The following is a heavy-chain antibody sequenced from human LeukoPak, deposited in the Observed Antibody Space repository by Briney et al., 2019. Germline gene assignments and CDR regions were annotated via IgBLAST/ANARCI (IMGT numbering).Heavy chain of an antibody. CDR3: AKLSGRDFYFDY. CDR1: GFTFDDYA. CDR2: ISWNSGSI. D-gene: IGHD2-21*02. J-gene: IGHJ4*02. Sequence: GGSLRLSCAASGFTFDDYAMHWVRQAPGKGLEWVSGISWNSGSIGYADSVKGRFTISRDNSKNTLYLQMNSLRAEDTAVYYCAKLSGRDFYFDYWGQGTLVTVSS. V-gene: IGHV3-9*01.